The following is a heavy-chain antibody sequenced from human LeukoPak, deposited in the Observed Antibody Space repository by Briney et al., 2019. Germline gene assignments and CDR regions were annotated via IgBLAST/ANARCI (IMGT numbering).Heavy chain of an antibody. CDR2: IYYSGST. CDR1: GGSISSYY. CDR3: AREEYSYGFGF. D-gene: IGHD5-18*01. J-gene: IGHJ5*01. V-gene: IGHV4-59*01. Sequence: PSQTLSLTCTVSGGSISSYYWSWIRQPLGKGLEWIGYIYYSGSTNYNPSLKSRVTISVDTSKNQFSLKLSSVTAADTAVYYCAREEYSYGFGFWGQGALVSVSS.